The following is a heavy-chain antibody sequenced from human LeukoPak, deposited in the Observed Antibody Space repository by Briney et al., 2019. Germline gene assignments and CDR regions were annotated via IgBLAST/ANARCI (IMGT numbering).Heavy chain of an antibody. V-gene: IGHV4-30-2*01. Sequence: PSETLSLTCAVSGGSSSSGGYSWSWIRQPPGKGLEWIGYIYHSGSTYYNPSLKSRVTISVDRSKNQFSLKLSSVTAADTAVYYCARDTQYYDSSGYYGSYFQHWGQGTLVTVSS. D-gene: IGHD3-22*01. CDR1: GGSSSSGGYS. CDR3: ARDTQYYDSSGYYGSYFQH. CDR2: IYHSGST. J-gene: IGHJ1*01.